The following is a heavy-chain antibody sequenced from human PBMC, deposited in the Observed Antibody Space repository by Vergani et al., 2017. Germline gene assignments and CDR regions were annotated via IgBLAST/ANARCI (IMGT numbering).Heavy chain of an antibody. V-gene: IGHV5-10-1*01. J-gene: IGHJ4*02. CDR1: GYSFTSYW. CDR3: ARLGGGLWELLPGHY. Sequence: EVQLVQSGAEVKKPGESLRISCKGSGYSFTSYWISWVRQMPGKGLEWMGRIDPSDSYTNYSPSFQGHGTISADKSISTAYLQWSSLKASDTAMYYCARLGGGLWELLPGHYWGQGTLVTVSS. CDR2: IDPSDSYT. D-gene: IGHD1-26*01.